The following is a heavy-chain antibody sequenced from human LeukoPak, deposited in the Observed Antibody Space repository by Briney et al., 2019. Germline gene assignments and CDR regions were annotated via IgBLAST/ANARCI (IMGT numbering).Heavy chain of an antibody. CDR1: GFPFSTYW. J-gene: IGHJ4*02. V-gene: IGHV3-7*03. D-gene: IGHD5-12*01. CDR3: AKDRLSGYSGGVVDY. CDR2: INQDGTEK. Sequence: GGSLRLSCAASGFPFSTYWMSWVRQAPGKGLEWVANINQDGTEKYYVDSVKGRFTISRDNAKNSLYLQMNSLRAEDMALYYCAKDRLSGYSGGVVDYWGQGALVTVSS.